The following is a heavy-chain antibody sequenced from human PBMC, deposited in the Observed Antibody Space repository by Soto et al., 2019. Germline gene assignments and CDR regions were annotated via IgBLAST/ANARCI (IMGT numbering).Heavy chain of an antibody. V-gene: IGHV1-8*02. CDR3: GRGRESSGSFY. D-gene: IGHD6-19*01. CDR1: GYTFTGYY. Sequence: ASVKVSCKASGYTFTGYYMHWVRQATGQGLEWMGWMNPNSGNTGYAQKFQGRVTMTRNTSISTAYMELSSLRSEDTAVYYCGRGRESSGSFYWGQGTLVTVSS. CDR2: MNPNSGNT. J-gene: IGHJ4*02.